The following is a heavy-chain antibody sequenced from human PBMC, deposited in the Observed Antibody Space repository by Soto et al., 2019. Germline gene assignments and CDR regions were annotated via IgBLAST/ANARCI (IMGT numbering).Heavy chain of an antibody. CDR3: ASSMDV. CDR1: GFTFSSYA. V-gene: IGHV3-30-3*01. J-gene: IGHJ6*02. CDR2: ISYDGSNK. Sequence: QVQLVESGGGVVQPGRSLRLSCAASGFTFSSYAMNWVRQAPGKGLEWVAVISYDGSNKYYADSVKGRFSISRDNSKNTLYLLMNSVRDGDTAVYYGASSMDVWGQGTTVTVSS.